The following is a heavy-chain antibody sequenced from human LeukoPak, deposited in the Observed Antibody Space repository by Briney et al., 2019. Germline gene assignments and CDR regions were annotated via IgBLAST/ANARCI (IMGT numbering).Heavy chain of an antibody. J-gene: IGHJ4*02. Sequence: ASVKVSCKASGYTFTSYGISWVRQAPGQGLEWMGWISADNGNTNYAQKLQGRVTMTTDTSTSTAYMKLRSLRSDPTAVYYCARSGSPYSSSLIAEGYFAYWGQATLVTVSS. CDR2: ISADNGNT. CDR1: GYTFTSYG. V-gene: IGHV1-18*01. D-gene: IGHD6-13*01. CDR3: ARSGSPYSSSLIAEGYFAY.